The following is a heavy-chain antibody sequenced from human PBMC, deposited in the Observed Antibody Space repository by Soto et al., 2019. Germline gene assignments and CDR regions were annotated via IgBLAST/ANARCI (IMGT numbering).Heavy chain of an antibody. CDR2: TYYRSKWYN. J-gene: IGHJ4*02. CDR1: GDSVSSNSAA. V-gene: IGHV6-1*01. CDR3: SRSGPGGYIDY. Sequence: QTLSRTCFIFGDSVSSNSAAWNWVRQSQSRGLEWLGRTYYRSKWYNHYAVSVKSRITVNPDTSKNQFSLQLNSVTPEDTAVYYCSRSGPGGYIDYWGQGTLVTVSS. D-gene: IGHD3-22*01.